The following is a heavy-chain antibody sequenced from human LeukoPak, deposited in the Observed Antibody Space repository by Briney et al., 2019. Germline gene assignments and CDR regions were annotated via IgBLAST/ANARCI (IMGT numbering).Heavy chain of an antibody. CDR3: ARERGIVVVPAGFGAFDI. Sequence: PGGSLRLSCAASGFTFSSYWMSWVRQAPGKGLEWVANIKQDGSEKYYVDSVKGRFTISRDNAKNSLYLQMNSLRAEDTAVYYCARERGIVVVPAGFGAFDIWGQGTMVTVSS. D-gene: IGHD2-2*01. CDR2: IKQDGSEK. J-gene: IGHJ3*02. CDR1: GFTFSSYW. V-gene: IGHV3-7*01.